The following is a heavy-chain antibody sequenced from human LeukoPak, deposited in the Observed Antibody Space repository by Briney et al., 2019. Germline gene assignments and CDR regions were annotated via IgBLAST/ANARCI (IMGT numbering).Heavy chain of an antibody. V-gene: IGHV1-8*03. Sequence: ASVMVSCKASGYTFTSYDINWVRQATGQGLEWMGWMNPNSGNTGYAQKFQGRVTITRNTSISTAYMELSSLRSEDTAVYYCARAGEFYDFWSGYYPYYYYYYMDVWGKGTTVTVSS. D-gene: IGHD3-3*01. CDR3: ARAGEFYDFWSGYYPYYYYYYMDV. J-gene: IGHJ6*03. CDR1: GYTFTSYD. CDR2: MNPNSGNT.